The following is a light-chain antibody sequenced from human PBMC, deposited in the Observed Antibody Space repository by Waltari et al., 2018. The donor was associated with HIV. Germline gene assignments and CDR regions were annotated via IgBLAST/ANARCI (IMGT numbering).Light chain of an antibody. CDR2: WAS. Sequence: DIVMTQSPDSLAVSLGERATINCKSSQSVLYSSNNKNHLAWYQQKPRQPSNLFIYWASTRESGVSDRFSGSGSGTDFTLTISSLQAEDVAVYYCQQYFSTPGYTFGQGTKLEI. J-gene: IGKJ2*01. CDR1: QSVLYSSNNKNH. CDR3: QQYFSTPGYT. V-gene: IGKV4-1*01.